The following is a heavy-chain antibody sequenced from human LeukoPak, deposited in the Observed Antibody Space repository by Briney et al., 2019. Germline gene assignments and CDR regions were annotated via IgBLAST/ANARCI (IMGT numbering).Heavy chain of an antibody. J-gene: IGHJ4*02. V-gene: IGHV3-48*04. CDR2: ISSSSRTI. Sequence: GGSLRLSCAASGFTLTYYGMNWVRQAPGKGLEWLSYISSSSRTIYYADSVKGRFTISRDDAQNSLYLQMNSLRAEDTAVYYCAGNRIAVAGRGGLDYWGQGTLVTVSS. CDR3: AGNRIAVAGRGGLDY. CDR1: GFTLTYYG. D-gene: IGHD6-19*01.